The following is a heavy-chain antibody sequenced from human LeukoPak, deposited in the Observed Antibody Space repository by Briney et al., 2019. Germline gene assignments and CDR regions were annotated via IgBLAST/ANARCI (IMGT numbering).Heavy chain of an antibody. D-gene: IGHD3-22*01. CDR1: GGSISSGGYY. Sequence: SETLSLTCTVSGGSISSGGYYWSWIRQPPGKGLEWIGYIYYSGSTNYNPSLKSRVTISVDTSKNQFSLKLSSVTAADTAVYYCARVAYFDSGGYYYYFDYWGQGTLVTVSS. CDR3: ARVAYFDSGGYYYYFDY. J-gene: IGHJ4*02. CDR2: IYYSGST. V-gene: IGHV4-61*08.